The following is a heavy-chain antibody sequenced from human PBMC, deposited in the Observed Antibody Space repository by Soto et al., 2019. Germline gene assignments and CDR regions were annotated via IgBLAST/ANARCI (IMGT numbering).Heavy chain of an antibody. Sequence: QVQLVQSGAEVKKPGSSVKVSCKASGGTFSSSTISWVRQAPGQGLEWMGRIIPVLGIPNYAQNFQDRVTITADKSTSTAYMELRSLRSEDTAVYFCARRYVDTAIGLTYYYYGMDVWGRGTTVTVSS. D-gene: IGHD5-18*01. CDR2: IIPVLGIP. V-gene: IGHV1-69*02. CDR3: ARRYVDTAIGLTYYYYGMDV. J-gene: IGHJ6*02. CDR1: GGTFSSST.